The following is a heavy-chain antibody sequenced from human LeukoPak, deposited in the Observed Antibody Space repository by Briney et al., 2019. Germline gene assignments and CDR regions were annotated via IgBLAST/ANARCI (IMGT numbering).Heavy chain of an antibody. J-gene: IGHJ6*02. CDR3: ASTIAVADLYYYYYGMDV. V-gene: IGHV3-7*01. CDR2: IKQDGSEK. CDR1: GFTFSSYW. D-gene: IGHD6-19*01. Sequence: GSLRLSCAASGFTFSSYWMSWVRQAPGKGLEWVANIKQDGSEKYYVDSVKGRFTISRDNAKNSLYLQMNSLRAEDTAVYYCASTIAVADLYYYYYGMDVWGQGTTVTVSS.